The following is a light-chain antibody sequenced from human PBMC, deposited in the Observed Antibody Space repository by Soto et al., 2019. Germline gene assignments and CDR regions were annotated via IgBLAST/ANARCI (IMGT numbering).Light chain of an antibody. Sequence: DIVLTQSPATLSSSPGERATLSCRASQSVSSYLAWYQQKPGKAPRLLIYDASNRATGIPTRFSGSGSGTDFPLTISSLEPEYFAVYYCQQRSNWPPLTFGGGTKVEIK. CDR3: QQRSNWPPLT. CDR1: QSVSSY. CDR2: DAS. V-gene: IGKV3-11*01. J-gene: IGKJ4*01.